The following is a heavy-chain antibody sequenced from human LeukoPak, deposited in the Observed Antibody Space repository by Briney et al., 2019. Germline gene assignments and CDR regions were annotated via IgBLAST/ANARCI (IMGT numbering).Heavy chain of an antibody. Sequence: GGSLRLSCAASGFTVSSNYMSWVRQAPGKGLEWVSVIYSGGSTYYADSVKGRFTISRDNSKNTLYLQMNSLRAEDTAVYYCARDGVGGSSGAYYYYMDVWGKGTTVTVSS. CDR3: ARDGVGGSSGAYYYYMDV. CDR1: GFTVSSNY. J-gene: IGHJ6*03. V-gene: IGHV3-53*01. CDR2: IYSGGST. D-gene: IGHD6-6*01.